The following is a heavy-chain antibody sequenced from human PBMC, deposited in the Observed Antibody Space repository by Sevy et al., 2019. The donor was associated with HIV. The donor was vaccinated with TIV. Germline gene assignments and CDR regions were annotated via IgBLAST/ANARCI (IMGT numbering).Heavy chain of an antibody. CDR3: TAGVGASDFDY. V-gene: IGHV3-15*01. J-gene: IGHJ4*02. Sequence: GGSLRLSCAASGFTFTNAWMSWVRQAPGKGLEWVGRIKSKTEAATRDIAAPVKGSFAISKDDSKNTLYLQMDSLKAEDTGVYYGTAGVGASDFDYWGQGILVTVSS. D-gene: IGHD1-26*01. CDR2: IKSKTEAATR. CDR1: GFTFTNAW.